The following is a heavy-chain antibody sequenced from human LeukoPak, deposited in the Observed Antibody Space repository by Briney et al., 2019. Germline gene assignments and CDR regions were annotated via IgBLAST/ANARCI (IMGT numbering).Heavy chain of an antibody. V-gene: IGHV3-23*01. Sequence: GGSLRLSCAASGFTFSSYTMSWVRQAPGKGLEWVSVISGSGGNTYYADSVKGRFTISRDNSKNTLYLRMNSLRAEDTAVYYCATERGSGSNYYYGMDVWGQGTTVAVSS. D-gene: IGHD3-10*01. CDR2: ISGSGGNT. CDR1: GFTFSSYT. CDR3: ATERGSGSNYYYGMDV. J-gene: IGHJ6*02.